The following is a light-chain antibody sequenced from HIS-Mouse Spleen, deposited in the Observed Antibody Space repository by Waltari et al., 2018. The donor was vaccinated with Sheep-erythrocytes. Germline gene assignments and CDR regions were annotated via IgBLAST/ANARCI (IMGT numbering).Light chain of an antibody. CDR1: QGISSG. CDR3: QQANSFPIT. V-gene: IGKV1-12*01. CDR2: AAS. Sequence: DIQMTQSPSYVSASVGDRFTITCRASQGISSGLAWYQQKPGKAPKLLIYAASSLQSGVPSRFSGSGSGTDFTLTISSLQPEDFATYYCQQANSFPITFGQGTRLEIK. J-gene: IGKJ5*01.